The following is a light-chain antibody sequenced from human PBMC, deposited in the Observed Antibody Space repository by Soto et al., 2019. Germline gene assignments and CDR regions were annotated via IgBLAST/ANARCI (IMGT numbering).Light chain of an antibody. V-gene: IGLV2-14*03. CDR3: GSYTTSSNYV. Sequence: QSALTQPASVSGSPGPPITISCTGTISDVGSYNYVSWYQQYPGKAPKLMIYDVSTRPSGDSDRFSGSKSGNTASLTISGLRAEDEADYYCGSYTTSSNYVFGTGTKVTVL. J-gene: IGLJ1*01. CDR1: ISDVGSYNY. CDR2: DVS.